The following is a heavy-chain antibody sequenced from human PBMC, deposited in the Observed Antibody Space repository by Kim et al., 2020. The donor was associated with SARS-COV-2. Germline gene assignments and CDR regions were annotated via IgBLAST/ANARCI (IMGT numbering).Heavy chain of an antibody. V-gene: IGHV1-69*01. J-gene: IGHJ6*02. D-gene: IGHD3-22*01. CDR3: ASEDYYDSSGQGGMDV. Sequence: KFQGRVTITADESTSTAYMELSSLRSEDTAVYYCASEDYYDSSGQGGMDVWGQGTTVTVSS.